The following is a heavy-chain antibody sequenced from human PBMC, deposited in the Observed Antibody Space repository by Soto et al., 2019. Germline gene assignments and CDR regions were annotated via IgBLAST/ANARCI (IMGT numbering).Heavy chain of an antibody. CDR2: LSDSGGSI. Sequence: PGGSLRLSCTASGFTFSRHAMTWVRQAPGKGLEWVSGLSDSGGSIYYADSVKGRFTISRDNPMNTLYLQMNTLRAEDTAIYYCAKVSSSWYAGFFDLWGQGTLVTVSS. CDR3: AKVSSSWYAGFFDL. V-gene: IGHV3-23*01. CDR1: GFTFSRHA. J-gene: IGHJ4*02. D-gene: IGHD6-13*01.